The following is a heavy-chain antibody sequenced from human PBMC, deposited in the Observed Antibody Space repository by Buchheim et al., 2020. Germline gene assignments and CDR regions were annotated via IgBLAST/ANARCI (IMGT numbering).Heavy chain of an antibody. CDR2: IDWDDDK. D-gene: IGHD6-13*01. CDR3: ARIRQNSSSWYWYFDY. CDR1: GFSLSTSGMC. Sequence: QVTLRGSGPALVKPTQTLTLTCTFSGFSLSTSGMCVSWIRQPPGKALEWLARIDWDDDKYYSTSLKTRLTISKDTSKNQVALTMTNIDPVDTATYYCARIRQNSSSWYWYFDYWGQGTL. V-gene: IGHV2-70*15. J-gene: IGHJ4*02.